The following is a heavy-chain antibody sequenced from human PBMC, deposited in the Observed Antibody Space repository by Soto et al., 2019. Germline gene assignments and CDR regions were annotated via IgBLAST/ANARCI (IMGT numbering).Heavy chain of an antibody. CDR3: AKDGQWLDVYLES. Sequence: XGSLRRSCTAAGCTLSNYAMTWLRQAPGKGLDWVSIIMASGRSTYHAATVKGRFTITRDNSKDTRYLQMTRLRAEVTATYYCAKDGQWLDVYLESWGQGPQVTAPQ. V-gene: IGHV3-23*01. J-gene: IGHJ4*02. CDR1: GCTLSNYA. D-gene: IGHD6-19*01. CDR2: IMASGRST.